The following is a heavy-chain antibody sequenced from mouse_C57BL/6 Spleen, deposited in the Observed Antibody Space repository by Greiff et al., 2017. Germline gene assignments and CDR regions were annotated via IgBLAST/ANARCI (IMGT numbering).Heavy chain of an antibody. D-gene: IGHD2-5*01. CDR1: GYTFTSYW. V-gene: IGHV1-69*01. CDR3: ARGGHSNWGYFDV. Sequence: QVQLQQPGAELVMPGASVKLSCKASGYTFTSYWMHWVKQRPGQGLEWIGEIDPSDSYTNYNQKFKGKSTLTVDKSSSTAYMQLSSLTSEDSAVYYCARGGHSNWGYFDVWGTGTTVTVSS. CDR2: IDPSDSYT. J-gene: IGHJ1*03.